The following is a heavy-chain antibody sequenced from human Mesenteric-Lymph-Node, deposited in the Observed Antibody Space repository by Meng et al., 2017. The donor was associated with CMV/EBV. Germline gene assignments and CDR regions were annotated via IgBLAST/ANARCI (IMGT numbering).Heavy chain of an antibody. CDR3: AREDYYYDRNDYLMGFDR. J-gene: IGHJ5*02. CDR2: VGPDRSRT. CDR1: FSSYW. V-gene: IGHV3-74*01. Sequence: FSSYWMHWVRQGPGKELIWVARVGPDRSRTTYADYVKGRFTISRDNAKDTLFIQMNSLRVDDTAVYYCAREDYYYDRNDYLMGFDRWGQGTLVTVSS. D-gene: IGHD3-22*01.